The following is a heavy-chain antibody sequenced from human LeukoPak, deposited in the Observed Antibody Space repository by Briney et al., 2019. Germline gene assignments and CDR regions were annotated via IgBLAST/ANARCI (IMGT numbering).Heavy chain of an antibody. V-gene: IGHV1-2*02. Sequence: GASVKVSCKASGYTFTDYYMHWVRQAPGQGLEWMGWINPNSGGTNRAQKFQGRVTVTRDTSISTVYMELSRLTSDDTAFYYCARGTGWEVLSSLFDYWGQGTLVTVSS. J-gene: IGHJ4*02. CDR3: ARGTGWEVLSSLFDY. D-gene: IGHD1-26*01. CDR1: GYTFTDYY. CDR2: INPNSGGT.